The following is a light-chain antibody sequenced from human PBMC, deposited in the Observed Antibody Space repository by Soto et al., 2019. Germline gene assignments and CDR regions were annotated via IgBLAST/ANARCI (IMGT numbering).Light chain of an antibody. CDR1: QSVSSSY. CDR3: QQYGRSPFT. Sequence: EIVLTQSPGTLSLSPGERATLSCRASQSVSSSYLAWYQQKPGQAPRLLIYGASSRATGIPGRFSGSGSGTDFTLTICRLEPEDFAVYYCQQYGRSPFTFGPGTKVDIK. CDR2: GAS. V-gene: IGKV3-20*01. J-gene: IGKJ3*01.